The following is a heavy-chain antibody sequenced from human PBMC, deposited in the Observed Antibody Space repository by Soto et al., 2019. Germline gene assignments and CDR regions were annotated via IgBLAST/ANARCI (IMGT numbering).Heavy chain of an antibody. V-gene: IGHV3-9*01. D-gene: IGHD2-15*01. CDR2: ISWNSGSI. Sequence: GGSLRLSCAASGFTFDDYAMHWVRQAPGKGLEWVSGISWNSGSIGYADSVKGRFTISRDNAKNSLYLQMNSLRAEDTALYYCAKRYCSGGSCNEPFDYWGQGTLVTVSS. J-gene: IGHJ4*02. CDR3: AKRYCSGGSCNEPFDY. CDR1: GFTFDDYA.